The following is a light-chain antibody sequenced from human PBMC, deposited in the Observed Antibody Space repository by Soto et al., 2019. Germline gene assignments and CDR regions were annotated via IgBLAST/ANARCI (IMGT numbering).Light chain of an antibody. CDR3: QQYGRSPFT. CDR2: GAS. V-gene: IGKV3-20*01. J-gene: IGKJ3*01. CDR1: QSVSSNN. Sequence: EIGLTQSPGTLSLSPGERATLSCRASQSVSSNNLAWYQQRPGQAPRVVIYGASTRAIGIPERFSGSGSGTDFPLTISRLEPEDFGVYYCQQYGRSPFTFGPGTKVDIK.